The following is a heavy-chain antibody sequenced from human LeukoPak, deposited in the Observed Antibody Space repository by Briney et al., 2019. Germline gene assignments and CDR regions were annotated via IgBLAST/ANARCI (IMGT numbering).Heavy chain of an antibody. J-gene: IGHJ4*02. CDR3: ARKSALIAASPYFDY. CDR2: IYYSGST. V-gene: IGHV4-39*01. D-gene: IGHD6-6*01. CDR1: GGSISSSSYY. Sequence: PSETLSLTCTVSGGSISSSSYYWGWIRQPPGKGLEWIGSIYYSGSTYYNPSLKSRVTISVDTSKNQFSLTLSSVTAADTAVYYYARKSALIAASPYFDYWGQGTLVTVSS.